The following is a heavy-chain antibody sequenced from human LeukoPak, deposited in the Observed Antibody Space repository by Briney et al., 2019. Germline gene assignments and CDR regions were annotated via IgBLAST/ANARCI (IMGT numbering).Heavy chain of an antibody. CDR2: IYPDDSDT. V-gene: IGHV5-51*01. CDR1: GYRFTNYW. D-gene: IGHD3-22*01. Sequence: GESLQISCKGSGYRFTNYWIGWVRQMPGKGLEWMGIIYPDDSDTRYSPSFQGQVTISADKSITTAYLQWNSLKASDTAMYYCARHGPYYYDRSGYYIGYSDYWGQGTLVTVSS. CDR3: ARHGPYYYDRSGYYIGYSDY. J-gene: IGHJ4*03.